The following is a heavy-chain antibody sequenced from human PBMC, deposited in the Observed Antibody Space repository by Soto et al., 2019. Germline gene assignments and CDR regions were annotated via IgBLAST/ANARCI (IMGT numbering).Heavy chain of an antibody. D-gene: IGHD1-26*01. CDR1: GGSISSSNW. CDR2: IYHSGST. V-gene: IGHV4-4*02. J-gene: IGHJ3*02. CDR3: ARIIVGALFRGFDI. Sequence: SETLSLTCAVSGGSISSSNWWSWVRQPPGKGPEWIGEIYHSGSTNYNPSLKSRVTISVDKSKNQFSLKLSSVTAADTAVYYCARIIVGALFRGFDIWGQGTMVTVSS.